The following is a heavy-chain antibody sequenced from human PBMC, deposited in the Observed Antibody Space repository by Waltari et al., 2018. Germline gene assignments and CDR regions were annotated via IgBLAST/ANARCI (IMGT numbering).Heavy chain of an antibody. CDR1: GGTFSSYA. V-gene: IGHV1-69*05. J-gene: IGHJ4*02. D-gene: IGHD6-13*01. CDR2: IIPIFGTA. Sequence: QVQLVQSGAEVKKPGSSVKVSCKASGGTFSSYAISWVRQAPGQGLEWMGGIIPIFGTANYAQKVQGRGTITTDEATSTAYMELSSLRSEDTAVYYCARVVGQQLIPQGPYYFDYWGQGTLVTVSS. CDR3: ARVVGQQLIPQGPYYFDY.